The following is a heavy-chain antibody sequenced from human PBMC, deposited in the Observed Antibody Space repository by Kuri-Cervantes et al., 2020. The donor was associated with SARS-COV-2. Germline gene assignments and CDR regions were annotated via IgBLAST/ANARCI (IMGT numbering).Heavy chain of an antibody. V-gene: IGHV1-3*01. CDR1: GYTFTSYA. CDR2: INAGNGNT. D-gene: IGHD1-7*01. J-gene: IGHJ4*02. Sequence: ASVKVSCKASGYTFTSYAMHWVRQAPGQRLEWMGWINAGNGNTKYSQKFQGRVTITRDISASTAYMELSSLRSEDTAVYYCARTPWTNYAPFDYWGQGTLVTVSS. CDR3: ARTPWTNYAPFDY.